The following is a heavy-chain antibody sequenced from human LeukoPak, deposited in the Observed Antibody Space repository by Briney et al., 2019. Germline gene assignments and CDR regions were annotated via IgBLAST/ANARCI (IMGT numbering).Heavy chain of an antibody. CDR3: AREPVGSSFDY. CDR1: GYSISSGYY. V-gene: IGHV4-38-2*02. CDR2: IYHSGST. D-gene: IGHD6-13*01. J-gene: IGHJ4*02. Sequence: SETLSLTCTVSGYSISSGYYWGWIRQPPGKGLEWIGSIYHSGSTYYNPSLKSRVTMSVDTSKNQFSLRLISVTAADTAVYYWAREPVGSSFDYWGQETLVTVSS.